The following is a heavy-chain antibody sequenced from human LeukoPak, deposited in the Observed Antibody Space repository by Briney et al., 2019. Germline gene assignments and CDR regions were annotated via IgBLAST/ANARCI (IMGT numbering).Heavy chain of an antibody. CDR3: ARGYDILTGYSVNII. CDR1: GGTFSSYT. CDR2: ITPIFGRA. V-gene: IGHV1-69*13. D-gene: IGHD3-9*01. J-gene: IGHJ4*02. Sequence: ASVKASCKASGGTFSSYTISWVRQAPGQGLEWMGGITPIFGRANYAQKFQGRVTITADESTSTAYMELSSLRSEDTAVYYCARGYDILTGYSVNIIWGQGTLVTVSS.